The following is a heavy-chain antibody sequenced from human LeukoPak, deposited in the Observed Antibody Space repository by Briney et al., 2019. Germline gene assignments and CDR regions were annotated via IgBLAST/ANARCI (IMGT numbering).Heavy chain of an antibody. CDR3: AKSTLGTPDYDAFDI. J-gene: IGHJ3*02. D-gene: IGHD7-27*01. CDR1: GFTFDDYA. Sequence: GGSLRLSCAASGFTFDDYAMLWVRQDPGKGLEWVSGISWNSGSIGYADSVKGRFTISRDNAKNSLYLQMNSLRAEDTALYYCAKSTLGTPDYDAFDIWGQGTMVTVSS. V-gene: IGHV3-9*01. CDR2: ISWNSGSI.